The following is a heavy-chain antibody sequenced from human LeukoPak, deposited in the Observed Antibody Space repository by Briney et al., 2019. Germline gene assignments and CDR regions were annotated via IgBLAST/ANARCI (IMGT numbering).Heavy chain of an antibody. J-gene: IGHJ3*02. CDR1: GFTFSSYG. V-gene: IGHV3-23*01. Sequence: PGGSLRLSCAASGFTFSSYGMSWVRQAPGKGLEWVSAISGSGGSTYYADSVKGRFTISRDNSKNTLYLQMNSLRAEDTAVYYCASDLAYCGGDCYSTHDAFDIWGQGTMVTVSS. CDR2: ISGSGGST. D-gene: IGHD2-21*02. CDR3: ASDLAYCGGDCYSTHDAFDI.